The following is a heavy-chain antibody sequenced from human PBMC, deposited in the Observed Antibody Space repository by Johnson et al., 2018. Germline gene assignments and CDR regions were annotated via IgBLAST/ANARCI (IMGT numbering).Heavy chain of an antibody. V-gene: IGHV3-66*01. CDR1: GFTVSSNY. D-gene: IGHD4-17*01. J-gene: IGHJ6*02. Sequence: VQLVQSGGGLVQPGGSLRLSCAASGFTVSSNYMSWVRQAPGKGLEWVSVIYSGGSTYYADSVKGRFTISRDNSKNTLYLQMNSLRVEDTAVYYCARDRGTTVTMGYYCMDVWGQGTTVTVSS. CDR3: ARDRGTTVTMGYYCMDV. CDR2: IYSGGST.